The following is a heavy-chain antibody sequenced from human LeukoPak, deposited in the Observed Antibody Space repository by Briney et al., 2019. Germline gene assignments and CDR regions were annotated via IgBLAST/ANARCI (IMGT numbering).Heavy chain of an antibody. Sequence: PPETLSLTCGVSGVSFDDYYWSWVRQTPGKGLEWLGEINHSGYTNDSPSLKSRVTLSIDTSRKQFSLNLRSVTVADAGIYYCTRMTTGHDYWGQGTLVTVSS. CDR2: INHSGYT. V-gene: IGHV4-34*01. J-gene: IGHJ4*02. CDR3: TRMTTGHDY. CDR1: GVSFDDYY. D-gene: IGHD4-17*01.